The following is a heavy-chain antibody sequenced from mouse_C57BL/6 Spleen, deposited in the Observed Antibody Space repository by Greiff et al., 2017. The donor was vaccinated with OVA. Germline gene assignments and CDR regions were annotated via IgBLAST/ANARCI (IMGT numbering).Heavy chain of an antibody. J-gene: IGHJ1*03. D-gene: IGHD1-1*01. CDR2: ISSGGSYT. CDR3: ARSTYYGSSPPHWYFDV. CDR1: GFTFSSYG. Sequence: EVKLVESGGDLVKPGGSLKLSCAASGFTFSSYGMSWVRQTPYKRLEWVATISSGGSYTYYPDSVQGRFTISRDNAKNTLYLQMSSLKSEDTAMYYCARSTYYGSSPPHWYFDVWGTGTTVTVSS. V-gene: IGHV5-6*01.